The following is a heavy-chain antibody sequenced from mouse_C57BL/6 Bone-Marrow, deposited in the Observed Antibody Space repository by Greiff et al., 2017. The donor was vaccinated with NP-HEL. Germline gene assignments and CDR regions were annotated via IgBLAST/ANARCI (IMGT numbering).Heavy chain of an antibody. D-gene: IGHD4-1*02. CDR3: ARSPQLGRDWYFDV. J-gene: IGHJ1*03. CDR1: GYTFTNYW. Sequence: QVHVKQSGAELVRPGTSVKMSCKASGYTFTNYWIGWAKQRPGHGLEWIGDIYPGGGYTNYNEKFKGKATLTADKSSSTAYMQFSSLTSEDSAIYYCARSPQLGRDWYFDVWGTGTTVTVSS. V-gene: IGHV1-63*01. CDR2: IYPGGGYT.